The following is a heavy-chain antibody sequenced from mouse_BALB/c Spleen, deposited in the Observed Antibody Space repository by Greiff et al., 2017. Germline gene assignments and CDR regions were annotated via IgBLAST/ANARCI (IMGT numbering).Heavy chain of an antibody. CDR2: IDPANGNT. CDR3: ARGGDGYYDYYARDY. V-gene: IGHV14-3*02. Sequence: VQLKQSGAELVKPGASVKLSCTASGFNIKDTYMHWVKQRPEQGLEWIGRIDPANGNTKYDPKFQGKATITADTSSNTAYLQLSSLTSEDTAVYYCARGGDGYYDYYARDYGGQGTSVPVSS. CDR1: GFNIKDTY. D-gene: IGHD2-3*01. J-gene: IGHJ4*01.